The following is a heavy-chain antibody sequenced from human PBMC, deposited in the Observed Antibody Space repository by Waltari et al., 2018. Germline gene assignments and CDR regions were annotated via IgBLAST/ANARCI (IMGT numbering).Heavy chain of an antibody. J-gene: IGHJ4*02. D-gene: IGHD3-22*01. CDR2: IYTSGST. V-gene: IGHV4-61*09. CDR1: GGSISSGSYY. Sequence: QVQLQESGPGLVKPSQTLSLTCSVSGGSISSGSYYWGWIRQPAGKGLEWIGHIYTSGSTNYNPSLESRVTISVDTAKNQFSLKLSSVTAADTAVYYCAREEDDHDISAYHFWGQGTLVTVSS. CDR3: AREEDDHDISAYHF.